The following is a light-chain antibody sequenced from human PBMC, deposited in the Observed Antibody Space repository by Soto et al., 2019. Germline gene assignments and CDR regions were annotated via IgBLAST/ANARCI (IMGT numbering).Light chain of an antibody. CDR2: DAS. CDR1: QSISSW. Sequence: DIQMTQSPSTLYASVGDRFTITFRASQSISSWLAWYQQKPGKAPKLLIYDASSLESGVPSRFSGSGSGTEFTLTISSLQPDDFATYYCQQYNSYSPTFGPGTKVDIK. CDR3: QQYNSYSPT. J-gene: IGKJ3*01. V-gene: IGKV1-5*01.